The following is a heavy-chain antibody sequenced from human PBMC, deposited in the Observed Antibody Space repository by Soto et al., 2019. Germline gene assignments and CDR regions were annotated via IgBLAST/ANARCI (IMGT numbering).Heavy chain of an antibody. CDR1: GFAFSDYA. V-gene: IGHV3-23*01. J-gene: IGHJ5*02. Sequence: EVQLLESGGGLKQPGESLRISCAASGFAFSDYAMNWVRQAPGKGLEWVSAISGGGGITYYADSVKGRFTISKDDSRSTLYLQMSSLRADDTAVYFCVRECYSSRASSPTKNINHFDPWGQGSLVTVSS. CDR2: ISGGGGIT. CDR3: VRECYSSRASSPTKNINHFDP. D-gene: IGHD3-10*01.